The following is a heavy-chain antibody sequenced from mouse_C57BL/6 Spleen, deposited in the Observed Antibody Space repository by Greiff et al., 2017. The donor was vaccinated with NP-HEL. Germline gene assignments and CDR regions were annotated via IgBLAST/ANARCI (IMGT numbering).Heavy chain of an antibody. CDR1: GFTFSDYG. Sequence: EVQLVESGGGLVKPGGSLKLSCAASGFTFSDYGMHWVRQAPEKGLEWVAYISSGSSTIYYADTVKGRFTISRDKAKNTLFLQMTSMRSEDTAMFYCARPWSKKNYDAMDYWGQGTSVTVSS. CDR3: ARPWSKKNYDAMDY. V-gene: IGHV5-17*01. CDR2: ISSGSSTI. J-gene: IGHJ4*01.